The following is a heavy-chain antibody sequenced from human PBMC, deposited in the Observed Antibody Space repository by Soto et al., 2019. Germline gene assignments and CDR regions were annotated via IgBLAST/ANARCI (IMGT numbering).Heavy chain of an antibody. D-gene: IGHD6-19*01. CDR3: ARPLGWRDAFDV. CDR2: IKQDGSDI. V-gene: IGHV3-7*01. Sequence: GSLRLSCAVSGFTFSDYWMSSVRQAPGKGLEWVANIKQDGSDIYYVDSVKGRFTISRDNAKNSLYLQMNSLRAEDTAVYYCARPLGWRDAFDVWGQGTMVTVSS. J-gene: IGHJ3*01. CDR1: GFTFSDYW.